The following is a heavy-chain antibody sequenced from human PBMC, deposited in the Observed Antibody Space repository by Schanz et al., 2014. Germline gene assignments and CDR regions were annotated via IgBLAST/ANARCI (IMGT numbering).Heavy chain of an antibody. Sequence: EVQLEVSGGGLVQPGGSLRLSCATSRLTFGNYWMSWVRQAPGKGLEWVANINQDGSQKYYVGSVKGRFTISRDNAKNLVYLQMNSLRAEDTAVYYCARVRYDILTDYYTEYYFDSWGQGTLVAVSS. D-gene: IGHD3-9*01. CDR2: INQDGSQK. CDR3: ARVRYDILTDYYTEYYFDS. CDR1: RLTFGNYW. V-gene: IGHV3-7*01. J-gene: IGHJ4*02.